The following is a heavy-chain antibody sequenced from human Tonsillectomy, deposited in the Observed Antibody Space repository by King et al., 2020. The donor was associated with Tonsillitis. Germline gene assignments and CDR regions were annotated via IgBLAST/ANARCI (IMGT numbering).Heavy chain of an antibody. CDR2: ISWNSGSI. V-gene: IGHV3-9*01. J-gene: IGHJ4*02. D-gene: IGHD4-17*01. CDR3: AKDMCGFGYGDFAGFDY. Sequence: VQLVESGGGLVQPGRSLRLSCAASGFTFDDYAMHWVRQAPGKGLEWVSGISWNSGSIGYADSVKGRFTISRDNAKNSLYLQMNSLRAEDTALYYCAKDMCGFGYGDFAGFDYWGQGTLVTVSS. CDR1: GFTFDDYA.